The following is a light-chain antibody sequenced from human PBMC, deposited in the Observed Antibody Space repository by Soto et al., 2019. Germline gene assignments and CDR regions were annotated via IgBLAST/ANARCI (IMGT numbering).Light chain of an antibody. J-gene: IGLJ1*01. CDR1: SSDVGGYNY. CDR2: DVS. V-gene: IGLV2-14*01. Sequence: QSVLTQPASVSGPPGQSITISCTGTSSDVGGYNYVSWYQQHPGKAPKLMIYDVSNRPSGVSNRFSGSKSGNTASLTISGLQAEDEADYYCSSYTSSSPWVFGTGTKLTVL. CDR3: SSYTSSSPWV.